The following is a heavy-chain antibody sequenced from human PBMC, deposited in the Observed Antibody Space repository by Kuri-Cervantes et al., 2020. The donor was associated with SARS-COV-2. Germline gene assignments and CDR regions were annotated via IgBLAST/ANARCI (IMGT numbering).Heavy chain of an antibody. D-gene: IGHD3-3*02. CDR3: ARTFMGYYYYMDV. CDR2: ISSSSSYI. V-gene: IGHV3-21*01. J-gene: IGHJ6*03. Sequence: GESLKISCAASGFTFSSYAMHWVRQAPGKGLEWVSSISSSSSYIYYADSVKGRFTISRDNAKNSLYLQMNSLRAEDTAVYYCARTFMGYYYYMDVWGKGTTVTVSS. CDR1: GFTFSSYA.